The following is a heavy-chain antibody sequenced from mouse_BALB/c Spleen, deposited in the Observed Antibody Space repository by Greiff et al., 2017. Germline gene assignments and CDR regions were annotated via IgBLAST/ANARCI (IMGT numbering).Heavy chain of an antibody. D-gene: IGHD2-5*01. CDR2: IWAGGST. J-gene: IGHJ4*01. CDR1: GFSLTSYG. CDR3: ANDVYSNYYAMDY. V-gene: IGHV2-9*02. Sequence: VMLVESGPGLVAPSQSLSITCTVSGFSLTSYGVHWVRQPPGKGLEWLGVIWAGGSTNYNSALMSRLSISKDNYKSQVFLKMNSLQADDTAMYWCANDVYSNYYAMDYWGQGTSVTVSA.